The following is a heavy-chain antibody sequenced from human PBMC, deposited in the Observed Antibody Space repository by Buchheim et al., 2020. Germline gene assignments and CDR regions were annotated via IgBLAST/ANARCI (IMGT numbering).Heavy chain of an antibody. CDR2: ISSSSSTI. CDR1: GFTFSSYW. CDR3: ARDREHTTMPSWTIYYGMDV. V-gene: IGHV3-48*02. Sequence: EVQLVESGGGLVQPGGSLRLSCAASGFTFSSYWMSWVRQAPGKGLEWVSYISSSSSTIYYADSVKGRFTISRDNAKNSLYLQMNSLRDEDTAVYYCARDREHTTMPSWTIYYGMDVWGQGTT. D-gene: IGHD5-18*01. J-gene: IGHJ6*02.